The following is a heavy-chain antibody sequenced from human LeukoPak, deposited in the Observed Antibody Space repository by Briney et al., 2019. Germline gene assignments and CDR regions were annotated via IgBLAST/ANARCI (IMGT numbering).Heavy chain of an antibody. J-gene: IGHJ5*02. CDR2: ISSSGSYI. D-gene: IGHD3-10*01. Sequence: GGSLRLSYAASGFTFSIYSMNWVRQAPGKGLEWVSSISSSGSYIYYADSVKGRFTISRDNAKNSLYLQMNSLRGEDTAVYYCASEVLLWSWGQGTLVTVSS. CDR3: ASEVLLWS. V-gene: IGHV3-21*01. CDR1: GFTFSIYS.